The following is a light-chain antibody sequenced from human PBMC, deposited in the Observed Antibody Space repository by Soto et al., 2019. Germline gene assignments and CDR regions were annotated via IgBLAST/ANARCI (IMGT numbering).Light chain of an antibody. CDR1: QSVSSN. J-gene: IGKJ1*01. V-gene: IGKV3-15*01. CDR2: GAS. CDR3: QQYNSWLWT. Sequence: EIVMTQSPATLSVSPGDIATLSCRASQSVSSNLAWYQQKPGQAPRLLIYGASTRATGIPARFSGSGSGTEFTLIISSLQSEDSAVYYCQQYNSWLWTFGQGTKVDIK.